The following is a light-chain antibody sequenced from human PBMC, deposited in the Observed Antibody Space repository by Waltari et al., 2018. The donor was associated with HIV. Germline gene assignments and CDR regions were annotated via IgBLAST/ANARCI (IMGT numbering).Light chain of an antibody. V-gene: IGLV3-25*03. CDR2: KDT. CDR3: QSGGSSGSWV. CDR1: ALANHY. J-gene: IGLJ3*02. Sequence: SNELTQPPSVSVSPGQTARITCSGDALANHYTYWFQPKPGQAPVLVRYKDTERPSGIPGRFSGSRTGTTVKLTISGVQAEDEADYYCQSGGSSGSWVFGGGTKLTVL.